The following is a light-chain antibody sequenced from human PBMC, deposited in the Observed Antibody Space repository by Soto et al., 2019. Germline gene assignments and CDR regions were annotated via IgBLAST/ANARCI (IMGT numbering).Light chain of an antibody. CDR2: LGS. Sequence: DIVMTQSPLSLPVTPGEPASIAYRSSQSLLHSNGYNYLDWYLQKPGQSPQLLIYLGSNRASGVPDRISGSGSGTDFTLKISRVEAEDAGVYYCMQTLQTPPFTFGPGTRVDIK. V-gene: IGKV2-28*01. J-gene: IGKJ3*01. CDR3: MQTLQTPPFT. CDR1: QSLLHSNGYNY.